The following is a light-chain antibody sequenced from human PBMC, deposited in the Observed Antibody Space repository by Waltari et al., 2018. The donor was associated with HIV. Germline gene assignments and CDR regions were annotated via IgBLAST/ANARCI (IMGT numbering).Light chain of an antibody. V-gene: IGLV2-8*01. CDR3: TSYAGSFKGVV. J-gene: IGLJ2*01. Sequence: SALTQPPSASGSPGQSVTISCTGSSSDVGGYTYVSWYQQHPGKAPKLIISEVTKRPSGVPDRFSGSKSGNTASLTVSGLQAEDEADYFCTSYAGSFKGVVFGGGTKLTVL. CDR2: EVT. CDR1: SSDVGGYTY.